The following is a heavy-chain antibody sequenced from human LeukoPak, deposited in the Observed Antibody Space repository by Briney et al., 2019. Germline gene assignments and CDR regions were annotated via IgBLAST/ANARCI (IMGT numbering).Heavy chain of an antibody. D-gene: IGHD1-26*01. V-gene: IGHV3-21*01. Sequence: PEGSLRLSCAASGFTFSSYSMNWVRQAPGKGLEWVSSISSSSSYIYYADSVKGRFTISRDNAKNSLYLQMNSLRAEDTAVYYCATLPWGDAFDIWGQGTMVTVSS. J-gene: IGHJ3*02. CDR2: ISSSSSYI. CDR1: GFTFSSYS. CDR3: ATLPWGDAFDI.